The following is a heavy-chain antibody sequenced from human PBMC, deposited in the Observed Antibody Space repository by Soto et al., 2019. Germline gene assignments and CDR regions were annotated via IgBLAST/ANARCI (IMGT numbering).Heavy chain of an antibody. CDR3: ARSGYSYGAFYYYYGMDV. V-gene: IGHV1-69*01. D-gene: IGHD5-18*01. Sequence: QVQLVQSGAEVKKPVSSVKVSCKASGGTFSSYAISWVRQAPGQGLEWMGGIIPIFGTANYAQKFQGRVTITADESTSTAYMELSSLRSEDTAVYYCARSGYSYGAFYYYYGMDVWGQGTTVTVSS. J-gene: IGHJ6*02. CDR1: GGTFSSYA. CDR2: IIPIFGTA.